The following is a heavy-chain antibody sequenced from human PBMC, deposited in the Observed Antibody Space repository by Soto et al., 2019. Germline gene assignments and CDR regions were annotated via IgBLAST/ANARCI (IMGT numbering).Heavy chain of an antibody. D-gene: IGHD2-8*01. CDR2: IISIPGPA. CDR3: ARDGAGYCTPTTCYTPFDY. V-gene: IGHV1-69*01. J-gene: IGHJ4*02. CDR1: GASFNSFA. Sequence: QVQLEQSGAEVKKPGSSVKVSCKASGASFNSFAISWVRQAPGQGLEWMGGIISIPGPATYALKFQGRVTITADESTTPAYMELSNLRSEDTAVYYCARDGAGYCTPTTCYTPFDYWGQGTLVTVSS.